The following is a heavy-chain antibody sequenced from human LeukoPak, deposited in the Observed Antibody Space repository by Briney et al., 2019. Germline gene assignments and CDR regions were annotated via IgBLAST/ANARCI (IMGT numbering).Heavy chain of an antibody. J-gene: IGHJ6*03. CDR3: ARTTEGGYSYGYFYYYYMDV. Sequence: PSETLSLTCTVSGGSIRSGNYYWSWIRQPAGKGLEWIGRINTRGSTNYKSSLKSRVTISVDTSKNQFSLKLSSVTAADTAVYYCARTTEGGYSYGYFYYYYMDVWGKGTTVTISS. D-gene: IGHD5-18*01. CDR1: GGSIRSGNYY. CDR2: INTRGST. V-gene: IGHV4-61*02.